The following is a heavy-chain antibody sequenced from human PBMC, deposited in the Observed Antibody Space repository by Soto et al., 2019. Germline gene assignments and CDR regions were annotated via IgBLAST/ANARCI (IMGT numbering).Heavy chain of an antibody. CDR3: ARDNVHKSSQFDP. J-gene: IGHJ5*02. CDR2: IYYSGST. D-gene: IGHD6-19*01. V-gene: IGHV4-61*01. CDR1: GGSVSSGSYY. Sequence: SETLSLTCTVSGGSVSSGSYYWSWIRQPPGKGLEWIGYIYYSGSTNYNPSLKSRVTISVDTSKNQFSLKLSSVTAADTAVYYCARDNVHKSSQFDPWGQGTLVTVSS.